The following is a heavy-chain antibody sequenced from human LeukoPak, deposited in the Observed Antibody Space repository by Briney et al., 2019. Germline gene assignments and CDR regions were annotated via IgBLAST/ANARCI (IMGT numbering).Heavy chain of an antibody. CDR3: AREGVYSSGWYYYMDV. V-gene: IGHV3-30*04. CDR1: GFTFSSYA. J-gene: IGHJ6*03. CDR2: ISYDGSNK. Sequence: GGSLRLSCAASGFTFSSYAMHWVRQAPGKGLEWVAVISYDGSNKYYADSVKGRFTISRDNSKNTLYLQMNSLRAEDTAVYYCAREGVYSSGWYYYMDVWGKGTTVTVSS. D-gene: IGHD6-19*01.